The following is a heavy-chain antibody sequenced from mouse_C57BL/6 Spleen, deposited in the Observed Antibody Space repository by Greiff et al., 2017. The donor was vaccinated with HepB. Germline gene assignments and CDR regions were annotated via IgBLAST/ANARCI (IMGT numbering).Heavy chain of an antibody. Sequence: EVKLVESGGGLVQPGGSLKLSCAASGFTFSDYYMYWVRQTPEKRLEWVAYISNGGGSTYYPDTVKGRFTISRDNAKNTLYLQMSRLKSEDTAMYYCARYYYGSSLAYWGQGTLVTVSA. V-gene: IGHV5-12*01. D-gene: IGHD1-1*01. CDR1: GFTFSDYY. CDR2: ISNGGGST. J-gene: IGHJ3*01. CDR3: ARYYYGSSLAY.